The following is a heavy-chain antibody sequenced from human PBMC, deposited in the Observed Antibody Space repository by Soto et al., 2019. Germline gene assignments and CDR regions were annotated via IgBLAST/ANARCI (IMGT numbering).Heavy chain of an antibody. CDR2: ISAYNGNT. V-gene: IGHV1-18*01. Sequence: ASVKVSXKASGYTFTSYGISWVRQAPGQGPEWMGWISAYNGNTNYAQKLQGRVTMTTDTSTSTAYVELRSLRSDDTAVYYCARGDIPGDFQHWGQGTLVTVSS. J-gene: IGHJ1*01. D-gene: IGHD7-27*01. CDR3: ARGDIPGDFQH. CDR1: GYTFTSYG.